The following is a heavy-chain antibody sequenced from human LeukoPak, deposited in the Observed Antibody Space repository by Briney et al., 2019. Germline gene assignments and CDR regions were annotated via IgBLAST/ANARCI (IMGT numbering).Heavy chain of an antibody. V-gene: IGHV4-4*09. CDR2: ILTSGTT. D-gene: IGHD1-26*01. J-gene: IGHJ4*02. CDR1: NGSLSSYH. Sequence: PSETLSLTCTVSNGSLSSYHWSWVRQPPGKGLEWIGYILTSGTTNYNPSLKSRLTISVYTSKNQFTLKLSSVTAADTAVYYCARLRVSGSYLYYFDYWGQGTLVTVSS. CDR3: ARLRVSGSYLYYFDY.